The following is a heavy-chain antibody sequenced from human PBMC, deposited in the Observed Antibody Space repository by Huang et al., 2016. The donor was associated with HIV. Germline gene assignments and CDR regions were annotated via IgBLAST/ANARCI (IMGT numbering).Heavy chain of an antibody. CDR3: ARGSVGATAGGFDV. D-gene: IGHD1-26*01. CDR1: GFTFSSYW. Sequence: EVQLVESGGGLVQPGGSLRLSCAASGFTFSSYWMHWVRQAPGKGLGGGARISSSGSSTSYADSGKGRFTISRDNAKNTLYLQMNSLRAEDTAVYFCARGSVGATAGGFDVWGQGTMVTVSS. CDR2: ISSSGSST. J-gene: IGHJ3*01. V-gene: IGHV3-74*01.